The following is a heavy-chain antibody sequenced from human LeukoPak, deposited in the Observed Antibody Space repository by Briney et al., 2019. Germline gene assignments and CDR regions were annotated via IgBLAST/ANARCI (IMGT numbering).Heavy chain of an antibody. CDR2: ISSSGSTI. J-gene: IGHJ3*02. D-gene: IGHD5-24*01. Sequence: PGGSLRLSCAASGFSFTDYYMNWIRQAPGKGLEWVSYISSSGSTIYYADSVKGRFTISRDNAKNSLYLQMNSLRAEDTAVYYCAKHQWLQSIYDAFDIRGQGTMVTVSS. CDR3: AKHQWLQSIYDAFDI. CDR1: GFSFTDYY. V-gene: IGHV3-11*01.